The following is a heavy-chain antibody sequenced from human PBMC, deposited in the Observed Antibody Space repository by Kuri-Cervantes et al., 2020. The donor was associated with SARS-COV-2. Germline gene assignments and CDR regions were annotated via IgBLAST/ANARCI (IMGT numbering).Heavy chain of an antibody. CDR1: GGSSSGYY. CDR3: ARELEYCSSTSCYGQFPDY. CDR2: INHSGST. Sequence: SQTLSLTCAVYGGSSSGYYCSWIRQPPGKGLEWIGEINHSGSTNYNPSHKSRVTISVDTSKNPFSLKLSSVTAADTAVYYCARELEYCSSTSCYGQFPDYWGQGTLVTVSS. V-gene: IGHV4-34*01. J-gene: IGHJ4*02. D-gene: IGHD2-2*01.